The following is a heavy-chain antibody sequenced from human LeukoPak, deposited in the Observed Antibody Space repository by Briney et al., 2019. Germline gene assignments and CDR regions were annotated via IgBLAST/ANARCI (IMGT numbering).Heavy chain of an antibody. CDR2: MNPNSGNT. CDR1: GYTFTSYD. CDR3: ARNYDFWSGYYTGMFDP. Sequence: ASVKVSCKASGYTFTSYDINWVRQATGQGLEWMGWMNPNSGNTGYAQKFQGRVTMTRNTSISTAYMELSSLRSEDTAVYYCARNYDFWSGYYTGMFDPWGQGTLVTVSS. D-gene: IGHD3-3*01. J-gene: IGHJ5*02. V-gene: IGHV1-8*01.